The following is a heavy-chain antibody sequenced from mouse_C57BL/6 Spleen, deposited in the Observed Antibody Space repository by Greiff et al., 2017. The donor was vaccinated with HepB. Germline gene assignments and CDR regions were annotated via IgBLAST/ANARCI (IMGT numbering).Heavy chain of an antibody. Sequence: EVQLQQSGPELVKPGASVKISCKASGYTFTDYYMNWVKQSHGESLEWIGDINPNNGGTSYNQKFKGKATLTVDKSSSTAYMELRSLTSEDSAVYYCASYDGAPYYFDSLGQGTTLTVSS. CDR3: ASYDGAPYYFDS. D-gene: IGHD2-3*01. CDR2: INPNNGGT. CDR1: GYTFTDYY. V-gene: IGHV1-26*01. J-gene: IGHJ2*01.